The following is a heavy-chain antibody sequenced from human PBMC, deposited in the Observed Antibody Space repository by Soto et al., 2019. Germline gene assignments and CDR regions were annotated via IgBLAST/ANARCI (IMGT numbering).Heavy chain of an antibody. CDR1: GGSISSYY. J-gene: IGHJ4*02. V-gene: IGHV4-59*01. Sequence: SETLSLTCTVSGGSISSYYWSWIRQPPGKGLEWIGYIYYSGSTNYNPSLKSRVTISVDTSKNQFSLKLSSVTAADTAVYYCETSSHYYDSQIDYWGQGTLVTVSS. D-gene: IGHD3-22*01. CDR3: ETSSHYYDSQIDY. CDR2: IYYSGST.